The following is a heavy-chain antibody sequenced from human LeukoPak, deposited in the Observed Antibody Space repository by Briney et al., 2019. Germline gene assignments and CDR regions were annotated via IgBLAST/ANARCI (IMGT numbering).Heavy chain of an antibody. Sequence: ASVKVSCKASGYSFTSNFIHWVRQAPGQGLEWMGMIYPRDGSTSYAQKFQGRVTVTRDTSTSTVHMELSGLRSEDTAVYYCARDQEAFDYWGQGTLVTVSS. CDR3: ARDQEAFDY. CDR2: IYPRDGST. J-gene: IGHJ4*02. V-gene: IGHV1-46*01. CDR1: GYSFTSNF.